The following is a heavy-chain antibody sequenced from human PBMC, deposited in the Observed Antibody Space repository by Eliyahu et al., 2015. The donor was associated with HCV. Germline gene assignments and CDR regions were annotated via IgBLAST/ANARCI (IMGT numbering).Heavy chain of an antibody. Sequence: EVQLVESGGGLVQPGGSLRLSCAASGFTFSSYAXSWVRQAPGKGLEWVSAISGSGGSTYYADSVKGRFTISRDNSKNTLYLQMNSLRAEDTAVYYCAKDLRGVVVPAAMKYGMDVWGQGTTVTVSS. V-gene: IGHV3-23*04. CDR2: ISGSGGST. CDR1: GFTFSSYA. J-gene: IGHJ6*02. D-gene: IGHD2-2*01. CDR3: AKDLRGVVVPAAMKYGMDV.